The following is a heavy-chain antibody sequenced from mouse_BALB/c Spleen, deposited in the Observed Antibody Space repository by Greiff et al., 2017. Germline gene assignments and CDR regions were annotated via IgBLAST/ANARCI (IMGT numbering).Heavy chain of an antibody. J-gene: IGHJ4*01. D-gene: IGHD2-14*01. CDR2: ISDGGSYT. CDR1: GFTFSDYY. CDR3: ARDEGYRYDYAMDY. V-gene: IGHV5-4*02. Sequence: EVQVVESGGGLVKPGGSLKLSCAASGFTFSDYYMYWVRQTPEKRLEWVATISDGGSYTYYPDSVKGRFTISRDNAKNNLYLQMSSLKSEDTAMYYCARDEGYRYDYAMDYWGQGTSVTVSS.